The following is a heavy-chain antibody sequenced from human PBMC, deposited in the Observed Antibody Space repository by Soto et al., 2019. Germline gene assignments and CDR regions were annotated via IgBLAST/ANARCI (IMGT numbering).Heavy chain of an antibody. CDR2: ISWNSGSI. Sequence: SLKISCAASGFTFDDYAMHWVRQAPGKGLEWVSGISWNSGSIGYADSVKGRFTISRDNAKNSLYLQMNSLRAEDTALYYCAKDYHSSGWYGYFDYWGQGTLVTVS. D-gene: IGHD6-19*01. J-gene: IGHJ4*02. CDR3: AKDYHSSGWYGYFDY. CDR1: GFTFDDYA. V-gene: IGHV3-9*01.